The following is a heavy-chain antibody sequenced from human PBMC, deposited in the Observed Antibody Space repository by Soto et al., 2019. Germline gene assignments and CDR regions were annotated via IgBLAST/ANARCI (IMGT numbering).Heavy chain of an antibody. CDR1: GYPVTAYY. Sequence: QLHLVQSGAVVKKPGASVTVSCSASGYPVTAYYMHWVRQPPGRGLEWMGGINPATGAAKYTQTFQGRVTITRDSSTSTVFMELSGLASEDTAVFYCARGGGVGVAGSAAFDMWGQGTLVTVSS. D-gene: IGHD3-3*01. V-gene: IGHV1-2*02. CDR3: ARGGGVGVAGSAAFDM. J-gene: IGHJ3*02. CDR2: INPATGAA.